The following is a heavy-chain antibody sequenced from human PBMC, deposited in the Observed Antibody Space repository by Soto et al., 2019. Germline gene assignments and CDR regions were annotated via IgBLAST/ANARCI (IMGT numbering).Heavy chain of an antibody. CDR3: ARDADELRSHAFDI. D-gene: IGHD1-26*01. CDR1: GGSISSGDYY. Sequence: TLSLTCTVSGGSISSGDYYWSWIRQPPGKGLEWIGYIYYSGSTYYNPSLKSRVTISVDTSKNQFSLKLSSVTAADTAVYYCARDADELRSHAFDIWGQGTMVTVSS. J-gene: IGHJ3*02. V-gene: IGHV4-30-4*01. CDR2: IYYSGST.